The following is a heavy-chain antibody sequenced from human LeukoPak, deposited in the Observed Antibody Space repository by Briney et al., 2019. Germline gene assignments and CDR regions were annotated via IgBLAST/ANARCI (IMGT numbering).Heavy chain of an antibody. CDR3: ARSYSSSSYFDY. CDR2: IHASGPT. D-gene: IGHD6-6*01. CDR1: GGSISTYY. Sequence: SETLSLTCTVSGGSISTYYWSWIRRPPGKGLEWIAYIHASGPTNYNPSLKSRITISVDTSKNQFSLKLSSVTAADTAVYYCARSYSSSSYFDYWGQGTLVTVSS. J-gene: IGHJ4*02. V-gene: IGHV4-4*09.